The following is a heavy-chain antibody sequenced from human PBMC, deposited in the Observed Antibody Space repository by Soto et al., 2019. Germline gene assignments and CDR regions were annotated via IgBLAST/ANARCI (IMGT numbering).Heavy chain of an antibody. V-gene: IGHV4-59*01. CDR1: GGSISSYY. Sequence: KTSETLSLTCTVSGGSISSYYWSWIRQPPGKGLEWIGYIYYSGSTNYNPSLKSRVTISVDTSKNQFSLKLSSVTAADTAVYYCARGGYYYIFDYWGQGTLVTVSS. J-gene: IGHJ4*02. CDR3: ARGGYYYIFDY. D-gene: IGHD3-22*01. CDR2: IYYSGST.